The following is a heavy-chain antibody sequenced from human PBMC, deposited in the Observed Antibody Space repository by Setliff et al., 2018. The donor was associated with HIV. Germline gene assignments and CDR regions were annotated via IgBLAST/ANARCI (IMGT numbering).Heavy chain of an antibody. CDR3: ASLDGSESPYIYYYYMDV. CDR2: IYYSGST. D-gene: IGHD3-10*01. J-gene: IGHJ6*03. Sequence: PSETLSLTCTVSGVSFGSSDYYRAWIRQPPGKGLEWIGSIYYSGSTYYNPSLKSRLTISVDTSRNQFSLKLSSLTAADTAVYYCASLDGSESPYIYYYYMDVWGKGTTVTVSS. CDR1: GVSFGSSDYY. V-gene: IGHV4-39*01.